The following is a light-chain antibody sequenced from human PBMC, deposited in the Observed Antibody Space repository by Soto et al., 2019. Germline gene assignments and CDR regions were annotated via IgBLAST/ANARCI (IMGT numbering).Light chain of an antibody. CDR1: SSDVGAYNL. CDR2: EGS. CDR3: CSYAGSRTFV. V-gene: IGLV2-23*01. Sequence: QSALTQPASVSGSPEQSITISCTGTSSDVGAYNLVSWHQQHPGKAPRLIIYEGSKRPSGISHRFSGSKSDNTASLTISGLRAEDEAHYHCCSYAGSRTFVFGGGTKVTVL. J-gene: IGLJ3*02.